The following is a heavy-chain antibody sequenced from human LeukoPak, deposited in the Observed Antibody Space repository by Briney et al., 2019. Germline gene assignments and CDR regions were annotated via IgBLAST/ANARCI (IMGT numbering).Heavy chain of an antibody. J-gene: IGHJ3*02. CDR2: ISGYSGNT. V-gene: IGHV1-18*01. D-gene: IGHD3-22*01. Sequence: ASVQVSCKASGYTFTTYNINWVRQAPGEGLEWMGWISGYSGNTNYAQKLQGRVTMITDITTSTAYMELRSLKSGDTAVYYCASLKDYYDSSGYLVTDAFDIWPQGTMVTVPS. CDR1: GYTFTTYN. CDR3: ASLKDYYDSSGYLVTDAFDI.